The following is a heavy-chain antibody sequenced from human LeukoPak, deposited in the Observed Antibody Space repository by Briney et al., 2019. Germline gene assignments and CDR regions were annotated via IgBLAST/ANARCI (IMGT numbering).Heavy chain of an antibody. CDR1: GYTFTSYG. D-gene: IGHD3-9*01. V-gene: IGHV1-18*01. Sequence: GASVKVSCKASGYTFTSYGISWVRQAPGQGLEWMGWISAYNGNTNYAQKLQGRVTMTTDTSTSTAYMELRSLRSDDTAVYYCARGHEEYYDILTGFFGHNVFDPWGQGTLVTVSS. CDR2: ISAYNGNT. CDR3: ARGHEEYYDILTGFFGHNVFDP. J-gene: IGHJ5*02.